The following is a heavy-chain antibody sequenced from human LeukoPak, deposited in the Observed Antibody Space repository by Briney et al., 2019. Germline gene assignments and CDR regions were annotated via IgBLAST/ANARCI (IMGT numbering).Heavy chain of an antibody. Sequence: GGSLRLSCAASGFTFSSYAMNWVRQAPGKGLKWVSAISGGADSAYYADSVKGRFTISRDNSKNTLYLQMNSLRVEDTAVYYCAKGSSWHRLDMWGQGTMVTVSS. CDR2: ISGGADSA. CDR3: AKGSSWHRLDM. D-gene: IGHD6-13*01. V-gene: IGHV3-23*01. CDR1: GFTFSSYA. J-gene: IGHJ3*02.